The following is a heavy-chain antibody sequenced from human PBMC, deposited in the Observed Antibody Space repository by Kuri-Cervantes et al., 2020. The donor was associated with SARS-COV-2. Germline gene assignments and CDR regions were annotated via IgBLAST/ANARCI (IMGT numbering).Heavy chain of an antibody. CDR1: GFPFSSYF. CDR2: INRDETSR. J-gene: IGHJ6*03. D-gene: IGHD6-13*01. V-gene: IGHV3-74*03. CDR3: AKDLIAAAGNDYFYMDV. Sequence: GGSLRLACAASGFPFSSYFMHWARQAPGKGLVWVSRINRDETSRTYADSVKGRFTISRDNSKNTLYLQMDNLRAEDRAVYYCAKDLIAAAGNDYFYMDVWGTGTTVTVSS.